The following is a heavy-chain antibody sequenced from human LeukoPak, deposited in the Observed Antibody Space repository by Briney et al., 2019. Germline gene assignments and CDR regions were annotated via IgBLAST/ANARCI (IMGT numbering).Heavy chain of an antibody. J-gene: IGHJ4*02. CDR3: ARDNVVVGYSYGSDY. V-gene: IGHV3-21*01. D-gene: IGHD5-18*01. CDR1: GFTFSSYS. CDR2: ISSSSSYI. Sequence: PGGSLRLSCAASGFTFSSYSMNWVRQAPGKGLEWVSSISSSSSYIYYADSVKGRFTISRDNAKNSLYLQMNSLRAEDTAVYYCARDNVVVGYSYGSDYWGQGTLVTVSS.